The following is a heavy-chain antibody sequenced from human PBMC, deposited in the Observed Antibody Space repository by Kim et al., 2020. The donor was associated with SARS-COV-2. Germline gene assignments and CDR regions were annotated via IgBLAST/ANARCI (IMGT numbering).Heavy chain of an antibody. J-gene: IGHJ5*01. CDR2: INTDGTTT. V-gene: IGHV3-74*01. CDR3: VREKQAGNWLDS. CDR1: GFTFGDYW. D-gene: IGHD6-13*01. Sequence: GGSLRLSCAASGFTFGDYWMHWVRQVPGKGLVWVSRINTDGTTTTYADSVKGRFTITRDNARNTIHLEMISLSAEDTAVYYCVREKQAGNWLDSWGQGTL.